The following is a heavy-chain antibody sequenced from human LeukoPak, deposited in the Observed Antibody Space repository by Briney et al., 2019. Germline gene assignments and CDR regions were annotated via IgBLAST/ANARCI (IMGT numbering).Heavy chain of an antibody. CDR3: ARDLIYDSSGYYNDYYYYYMDV. CDR1: GGSISSSSYY. Sequence: PSETLSLTCTVSGGSISSSSYYWGWIRQPPGKGLEWIGSMYYSGSTYYNPSLKSRVRVSVDTSKNHFSLKLSSVTAADTAVYYCARDLIYDSSGYYNDYYYYYMDVWGKGTTVTVSS. CDR2: MYYSGST. J-gene: IGHJ6*03. V-gene: IGHV4-39*02. D-gene: IGHD3-22*01.